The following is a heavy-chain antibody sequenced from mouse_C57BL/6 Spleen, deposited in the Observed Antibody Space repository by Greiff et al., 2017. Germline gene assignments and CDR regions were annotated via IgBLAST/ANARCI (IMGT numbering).Heavy chain of an antibody. V-gene: IGHV1-72*01. CDR1: GYTFTSYW. CDR2: IEPNSGGT. D-gene: IGHD1-1*01. J-gene: IGHJ1*03. CDR3: ARYYGSSYWYFDV. Sequence: VQLKQPGAELVKPGASVKLSCKASGYTFTSYWMHWVKQRPGRGLEWIGRIEPNSGGTKYNEKFKSKATLTVDKTSSTAYMQLSSLTSEDSAVYYCARYYGSSYWYFDVWGTGTTVTVSS.